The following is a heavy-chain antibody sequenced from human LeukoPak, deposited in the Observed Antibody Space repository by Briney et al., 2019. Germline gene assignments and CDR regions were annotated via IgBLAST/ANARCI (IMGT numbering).Heavy chain of an antibody. Sequence: SETLSLTCTVSGGSISSYYWSWIRQPPGKGLEWIGYIYYSGSTNYNPSLKSRVTMSVDTSKNQFSLKLSSVTAADTAVYYCARDSRDIVATIAGYYYYYYMDVWGKGTTVTISS. D-gene: IGHD5-12*01. CDR3: ARDSRDIVATIAGYYYYYYMDV. J-gene: IGHJ6*03. CDR2: IYYSGST. CDR1: GGSISSYY. V-gene: IGHV4-59*12.